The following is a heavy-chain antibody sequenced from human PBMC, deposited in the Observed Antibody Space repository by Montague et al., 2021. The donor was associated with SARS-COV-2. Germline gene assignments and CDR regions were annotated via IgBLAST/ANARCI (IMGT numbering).Heavy chain of an antibody. D-gene: IGHD3-22*01. J-gene: IGHJ2*01. Sequence: SETLSLTCNVSGGSINDHYRSWIRRSPGKGLEWIGYISSNGKTNXNPSLKSRVTLSADASRNEFSLKLDSVTAADTAVYFCARRGYYDSAGYHWHLDLWGRGMLVTVSS. CDR2: ISSNGKT. CDR3: ARRGYYDSAGYHWHLDL. CDR1: GGSINDHY. V-gene: IGHV4-4*09.